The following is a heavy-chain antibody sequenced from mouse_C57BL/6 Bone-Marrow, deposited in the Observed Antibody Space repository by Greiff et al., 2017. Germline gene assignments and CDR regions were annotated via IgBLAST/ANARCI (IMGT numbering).Heavy chain of an antibody. J-gene: IGHJ4*01. V-gene: IGHV1-72*01. CDR2: IDPNSGGT. Sequence: QVQLQQPGAELVKPGASVKLSCKASGYTFTSYWMHWVKQRPGRGLEWIGRIDPNSGGTKYNEKFKSKATLTVDKPSSPAYMQLSSLTSEDSSVYYCARSRRLRRGGAMDYWGQGTSVTVSS. D-gene: IGHD2-4*01. CDR3: ARSRRLRRGGAMDY. CDR1: GYTFTSYW.